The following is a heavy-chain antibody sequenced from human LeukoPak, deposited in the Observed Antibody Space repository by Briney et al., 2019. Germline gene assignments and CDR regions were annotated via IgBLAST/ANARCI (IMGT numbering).Heavy chain of an antibody. CDR1: GYSFTGYY. CDR2: INPNSGGT. V-gene: IGHV1-2*02. J-gene: IGHJ4*02. CDR3: ARVDYGDYVADY. D-gene: IGHD4-17*01. Sequence: ASVKVSCKASGYSFTGYYMYWVRQAPGQGLEWMGWINPNSGGTNYAQKFQGRVTMTRDTSISTAYMELSRLRSDDTAVYYCARVDYGDYVADYWGQGTLVTVSP.